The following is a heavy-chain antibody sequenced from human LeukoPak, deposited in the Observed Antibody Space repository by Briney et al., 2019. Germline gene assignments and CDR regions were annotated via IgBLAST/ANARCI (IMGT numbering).Heavy chain of an antibody. CDR2: INWNGGST. CDR1: GFAFSSYT. Sequence: GGSLRLSCEASGFAFSSYTLSWVRQAPGKGLEWVSGINWNGGSTGYADSVKGRFTISRDNAKNSLYLQMNSLRAEDTALYHCAREYSSSYFYYYMDVWGKGTTVTVSS. V-gene: IGHV3-20*01. CDR3: AREYSSSYFYYYMDV. D-gene: IGHD6-6*01. J-gene: IGHJ6*03.